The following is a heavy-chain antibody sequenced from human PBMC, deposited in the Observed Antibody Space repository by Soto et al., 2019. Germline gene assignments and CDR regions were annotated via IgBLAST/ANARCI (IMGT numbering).Heavy chain of an antibody. V-gene: IGHV4-61*01. J-gene: IGHJ5*02. CDR3: ERCLLPHWNYGYADDNWFAH. CDR1: GGSVSSGSYY. Sequence: PSETLSLTCTVSGGSVSSGSYYWSWIRQPPGKGLEWIGYIYYSGSTNYNPSLKSRVTISVDTSKNQFSLKLSSVTAADTAVYYCERCLLPHWNYGYADDNWFAHWGQGTLVTVSS. D-gene: IGHD1-7*01. CDR2: IYYSGST.